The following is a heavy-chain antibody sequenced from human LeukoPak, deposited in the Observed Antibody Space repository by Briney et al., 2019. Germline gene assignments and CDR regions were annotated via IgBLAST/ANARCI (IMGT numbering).Heavy chain of an antibody. CDR3: ASTPKWELEVVAAFDI. J-gene: IGHJ3*02. Sequence: PGESLRLSCAASGFTVSSNYMSWVRQAPGKGLEWVSVIYSGGSTYYADSVKGRFTISRDNSKNTLYLQMNSLRAEDTAVYYCASTPKWELEVVAAFDIWGQGTMVTVSS. CDR1: GFTVSSNY. V-gene: IGHV3-53*01. CDR2: IYSGGST. D-gene: IGHD1-26*01.